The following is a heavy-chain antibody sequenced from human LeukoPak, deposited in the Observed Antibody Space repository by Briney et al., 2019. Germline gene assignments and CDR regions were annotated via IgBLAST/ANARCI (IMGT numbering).Heavy chain of an antibody. CDR1: GFTFSSYA. Sequence: GGSLRLSCAASGFTFSSYAMHWVRQAPGKGLEWVAVISYDGSNKYYADSVKGRFTISRDNSKNTLYLQMNSLRAEDTAVYYCATTDYGDLYYFDYWGREPWSPSPQ. J-gene: IGHJ4*02. D-gene: IGHD4-17*01. V-gene: IGHV3-30*04. CDR3: ATTDYGDLYYFDY. CDR2: ISYDGSNK.